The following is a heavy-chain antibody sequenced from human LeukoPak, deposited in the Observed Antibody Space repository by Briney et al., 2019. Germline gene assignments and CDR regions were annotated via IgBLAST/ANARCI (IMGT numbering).Heavy chain of an antibody. CDR1: GFTFSSYW. D-gene: IGHD2-8*01. J-gene: IGHJ4*02. Sequence: PGGSLRLSCAASGFTFSSYWMSWVRQAPGKGLEWVANIKQDGSEKYYADSVKGRFTISRDNAKHSLYLQMNSLRAEDTAVYYCARAPTYCTNGVCYNSRFDYWGQGTQVTVSS. CDR3: ARAPTYCTNGVCYNSRFDY. CDR2: IKQDGSEK. V-gene: IGHV3-7*01.